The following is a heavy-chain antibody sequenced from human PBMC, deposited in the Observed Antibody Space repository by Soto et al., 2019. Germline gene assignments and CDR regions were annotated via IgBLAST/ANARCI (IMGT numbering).Heavy chain of an antibody. CDR1: GYTFTSYG. V-gene: IGHV1-18*01. Sequence: QVQLVQSGAEVKKPGASVKVSCKASGYTFTSYGISWVRQAPGQGLAWMGWISAYNGNTNYAQKLQGRVTMTTDTATSTAYIELRSLRSDDTAVYNCARGLVYARGYYYYGMDVWGQGTTVIVSS. D-gene: IGHD2-8*01. CDR2: ISAYNGNT. J-gene: IGHJ6*02. CDR3: ARGLVYARGYYYYGMDV.